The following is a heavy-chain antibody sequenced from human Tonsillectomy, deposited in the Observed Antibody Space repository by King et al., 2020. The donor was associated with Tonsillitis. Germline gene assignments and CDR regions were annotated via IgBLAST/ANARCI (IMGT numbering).Heavy chain of an antibody. CDR1: GDSLTSGGYF. CDR2: IYHSGPT. V-gene: IGHV4-31*03. J-gene: IGHJ4*02. D-gene: IGHD4-17*01. CDR3: ARNRDYGDYVDF. Sequence: VQLQESGPGLVRPSQTLSLICSVSGDSLTSGGYFCSWIRQHPDKGLEWIGSIYHSGPTYHTPSLRSRLFMSVDTSKNQFSLRLTSVTAADTAVYYCARNRDYGDYVDFWGQGTLVAVSS.